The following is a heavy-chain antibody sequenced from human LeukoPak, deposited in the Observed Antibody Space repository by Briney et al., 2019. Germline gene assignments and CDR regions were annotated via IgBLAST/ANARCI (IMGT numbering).Heavy chain of an antibody. D-gene: IGHD1-1*01. V-gene: IGHV3-13*01. J-gene: IGHJ6*03. CDR3: ARGPPRGKYYYMDV. Sequence: GGSLRLSCAASGFTFSSFDMHWVRQPTGQGLEWVSTIGTASDTYYPGSVEGRSTLSRDNAKNSLYLQMNSLTAGDTAVYYCARGPPRGKYYYMDVWGKGTTATVSS. CDR2: IGTASDT. CDR1: GFTFSSFD.